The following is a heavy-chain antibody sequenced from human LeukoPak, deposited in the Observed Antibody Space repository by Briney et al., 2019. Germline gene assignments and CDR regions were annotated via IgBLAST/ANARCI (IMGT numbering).Heavy chain of an antibody. CDR1: GYSFTGYW. CDR2: IYPDDSDT. CDR3: ARPGQLGEYTPYYFDF. V-gene: IGHV5-51*01. Sequence: GESLKISCKGSGYSFTGYWIAWVRQMPGKGLEWMGIIYPDDSDTTYSPSFQGQVTISADKSISTAYLQWSSLKASDTAMYYCARPGQLGEYTPYYFDFWGQGTLVTVSS. D-gene: IGHD3-16*01. J-gene: IGHJ4*02.